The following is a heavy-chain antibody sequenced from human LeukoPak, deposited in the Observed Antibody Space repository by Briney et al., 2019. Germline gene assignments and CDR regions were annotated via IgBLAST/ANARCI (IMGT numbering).Heavy chain of an antibody. CDR2: ISSSSGTT. CDR1: GFTFSSYS. V-gene: IGHV3-48*02. CDR3: ARLSRSFDD. Sequence: GGSLRLSCAASGFTFSSYSMNWVRQAPGKGLEWLSYISSSSGTTYYADSVKGRFTISRDNAKNSLYLQMNSLRDGDTAVYYCARLSRSFDDWGQGTLVTVSS. J-gene: IGHJ4*02.